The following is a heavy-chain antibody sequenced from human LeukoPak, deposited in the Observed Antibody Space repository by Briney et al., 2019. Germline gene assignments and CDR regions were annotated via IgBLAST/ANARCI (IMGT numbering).Heavy chain of an antibody. CDR2: IWYDGGNI. CDR3: ARDGGYGIDY. Sequence: GRSLRLSCAASGFTFSSYGMHWVRQAPGKGLEWVAIIWYDGGNIDYTDSVKGRFTISRDNSKNTLYLQMNSLRAEDTAVYYCARDGGYGIDYWGQGTLVTVSS. J-gene: IGHJ4*02. V-gene: IGHV3-33*01. D-gene: IGHD5-18*01. CDR1: GFTFSSYG.